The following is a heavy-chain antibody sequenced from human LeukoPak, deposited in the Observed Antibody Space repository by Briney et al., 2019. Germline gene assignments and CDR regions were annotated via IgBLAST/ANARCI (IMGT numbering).Heavy chain of an antibody. J-gene: IGHJ4*02. Sequence: GGSLRLSCAASGFTFSNFPMTWVRRAPGKGLESFSSISGSGGDTYYTDSVKGRFTNSRDDSKNTLFLQMNSLRAEDTAVYFCAKTRDYGALFDYWGQGTLVTVSS. CDR3: AKTRDYGALFDY. D-gene: IGHD4-17*01. CDR1: GFTFSNFP. V-gene: IGHV3-23*01. CDR2: ISGSGGDT.